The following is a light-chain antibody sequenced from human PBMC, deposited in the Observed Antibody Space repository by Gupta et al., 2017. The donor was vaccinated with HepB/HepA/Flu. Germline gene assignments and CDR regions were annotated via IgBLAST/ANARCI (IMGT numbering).Light chain of an antibody. CDR1: ESIGNY. Sequence: PGERATLSCRASESIGNYLAGFQQKPGQAPRLLIYDAYYRASGIPVRFSGSGSGTDFSLTINSLVAEDFAVYYCQQRSNWPPLTFGGGTKVEIK. CDR3: QQRSNWPPLT. J-gene: IGKJ4*01. V-gene: IGKV3-11*01. CDR2: DAY.